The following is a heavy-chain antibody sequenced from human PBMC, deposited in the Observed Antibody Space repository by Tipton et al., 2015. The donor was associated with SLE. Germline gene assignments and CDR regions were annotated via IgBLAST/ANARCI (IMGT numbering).Heavy chain of an antibody. V-gene: IGHV3-30*18. D-gene: IGHD4-17*01. CDR3: GKGPYADYGDPPDY. CDR1: GFTFSSYG. J-gene: IGHJ4*02. CDR2: ISYDGSNK. Sequence: SLRLSCAASGFTFSSYGMHWVRQAPGKGLEWVAVISYDGSNKNFADSVKGRFTISKDNSKNTLSLQMNSLRAEEKARYYCGKGPYADYGDPPDYWGQGTLVTVSS.